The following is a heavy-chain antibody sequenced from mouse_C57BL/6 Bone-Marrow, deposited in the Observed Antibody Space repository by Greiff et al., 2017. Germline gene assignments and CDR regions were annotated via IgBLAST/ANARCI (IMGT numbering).Heavy chain of an antibody. V-gene: IGHV1-72*01. CDR1: GYTFTSSW. CDR3: ARDYDGSSYWYFDV. CDR2: IDPNSGGT. D-gene: IGHD1-1*01. Sequence: QVQLKQSGAELVKPGASVKLSCKASGYTFTSSWMHWVKQRPGRGLEWIGRIDPNSGGTKYNEKFKSKATLTVDKPSSTAYMQLSSLTSEDSAVYYCARDYDGSSYWYFDVWGTGTTVTVSS. J-gene: IGHJ1*03.